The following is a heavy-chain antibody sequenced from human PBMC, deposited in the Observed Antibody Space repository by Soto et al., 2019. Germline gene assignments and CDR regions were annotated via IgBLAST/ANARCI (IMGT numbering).Heavy chain of an antibody. Sequence: EVQLLESGGGLIQPGEALRLSCEASGFTFSSYGMSWGRQAPGKGLEWVSTISGNGGYRNYADSVKGRFTISRDDSKNMLYVQLNSLRVEDADVYYCAQVEGAATGVGFDHWGQGVLVTVSS. V-gene: IGHV3-23*01. CDR3: AQVEGAATGVGFDH. J-gene: IGHJ4*02. CDR2: ISGNGGYR. CDR1: GFTFSSYG. D-gene: IGHD2-15*01.